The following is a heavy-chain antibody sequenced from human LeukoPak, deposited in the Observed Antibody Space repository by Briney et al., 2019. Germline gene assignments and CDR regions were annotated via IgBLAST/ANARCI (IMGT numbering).Heavy chain of an antibody. D-gene: IGHD6-19*01. J-gene: IGHJ6*02. CDR3: ARVRSSGPSDV. V-gene: IGHV4-31*03. CDR1: GGSISSGGYH. Sequence: SETLSLTCTVSGGSISSGGYHWSWIRQHPGKGLEWIGYIYYSGSTYYNPSLKSRVTISVDTSKNQFSLKLSSVTAADTAVYYCARVRSSGPSDVWGQGTTVTVSS. CDR2: IYYSGST.